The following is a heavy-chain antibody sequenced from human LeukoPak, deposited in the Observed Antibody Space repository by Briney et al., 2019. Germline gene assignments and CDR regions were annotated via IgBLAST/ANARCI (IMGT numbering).Heavy chain of an antibody. V-gene: IGHV3-7*01. CDR3: ARMDIGLVRD. D-gene: IGHD3-10*01. CDR1: GFTFSSYW. J-gene: IGHJ4*02. CDR2: IKQDGSEK. Sequence: GGSLRLSCSASGFTFSSYWMSWVRQAPGKGLEWVANIKQDGSEKYYVDSVKGRFTISRDNAKNSLSLQMNSLRAEDTAVYCCARMDIGLVRDWGQGTLVTVSS.